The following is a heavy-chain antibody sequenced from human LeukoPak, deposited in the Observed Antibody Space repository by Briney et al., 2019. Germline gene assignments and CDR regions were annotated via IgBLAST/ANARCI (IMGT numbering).Heavy chain of an antibody. CDR3: ARGETYYDFWSGYFVGHDRFDP. D-gene: IGHD3-3*01. CDR2: ISYDGSNK. J-gene: IGHJ5*02. V-gene: IGHV3-30*04. CDR1: GFTFSSYA. Sequence: GGSLRLSCAASGFTFSSYAMHWVRQAPGKGLEWVAVISYDGSNKYYADSVKGRFTISRDNSKNTLYLQMNSLRAEDTAVYYCARGETYYDFWSGYFVGHDRFDPWGQGTLVTVSS.